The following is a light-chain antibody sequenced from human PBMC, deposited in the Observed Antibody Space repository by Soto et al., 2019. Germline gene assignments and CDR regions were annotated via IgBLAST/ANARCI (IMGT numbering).Light chain of an antibody. Sequence: EIVMTQSPATLSVSPGERATLSCRASQSVNSDLAWYQQKPGQAPRLLIYGASTRATGIPARFSGSGSGTEFTLTIRSLQSEDFAVYYCLQYDGWPLTFGQGTRLEN. CDR3: LQYDGWPLT. CDR2: GAS. CDR1: QSVNSD. V-gene: IGKV3-15*01. J-gene: IGKJ5*01.